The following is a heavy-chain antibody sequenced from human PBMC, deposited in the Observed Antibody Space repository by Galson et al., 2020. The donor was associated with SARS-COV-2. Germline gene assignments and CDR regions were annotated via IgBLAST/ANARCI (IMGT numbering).Heavy chain of an antibody. CDR1: GFTFSSYG. V-gene: IGHV3-33*01. CDR2: IWYDGSNK. CDR3: ARDGSSNYYYYGMDV. J-gene: IGHJ6*02. D-gene: IGHD6-6*01. Sequence: TGGSLRLSCAASGFTFSSYGMHWVRQAPGKGLEWVAVIWYDGSNKYYGDSVKGRFTISRDNSKNTLYLQMNSLRAEDTAVYYCARDGSSNYYYYGMDVWGQGTTVTVSS.